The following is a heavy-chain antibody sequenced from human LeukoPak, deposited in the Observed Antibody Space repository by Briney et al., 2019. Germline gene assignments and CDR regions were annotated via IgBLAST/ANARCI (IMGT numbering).Heavy chain of an antibody. CDR2: ISSSGGAI. CDR1: GFTFSDYY. Sequence: GGSLRLSCAASGFTFSDYYMNWIRQAPGKGLEWLSYISSSGGAIWYADSVKGRFTISRDNAKNSLYLQMNSLRAEDTAVYYCANLAPVVVAAMGDYWGQGTLVTVSS. CDR3: ANLAPVVVAAMGDY. D-gene: IGHD2-15*01. J-gene: IGHJ4*02. V-gene: IGHV3-11*01.